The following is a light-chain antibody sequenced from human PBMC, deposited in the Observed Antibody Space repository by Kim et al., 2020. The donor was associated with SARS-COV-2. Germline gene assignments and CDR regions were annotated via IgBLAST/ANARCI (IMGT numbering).Light chain of an antibody. V-gene: IGKV3-15*01. CDR3: QQYNDSPHT. CDR1: QSIRSN. CDR2: GAS. J-gene: IGKJ2*01. Sequence: EIVMTQSPATLSVSPGERATLSCRASQSIRSNLAWYQQKNGQAPRLLIYGASTRATGVSAMFSGSGSGTDFTLTISSPQSEDFAVYYCQQYNDSPHTFGQGTKLDI.